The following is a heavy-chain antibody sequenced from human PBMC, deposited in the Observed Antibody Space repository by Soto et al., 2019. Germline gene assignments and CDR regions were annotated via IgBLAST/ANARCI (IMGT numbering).Heavy chain of an antibody. V-gene: IGHV3-33*01. CDR2: IWYDGSNK. CDR1: GFTFSSYG. Sequence: QVQLEESGGGVVQPGRSLRLSCAASGFTFSSYGMHWVRQAPGKGLEWVAVIWYDGSNKYYADSVKGRFTISRDNSKSTLYLQMHSLRVEDTAVYYCVRDKGNYYGSGRSGMDVWGQGTTVTVSS. J-gene: IGHJ6*02. D-gene: IGHD3-10*01. CDR3: VRDKGNYYGSGRSGMDV.